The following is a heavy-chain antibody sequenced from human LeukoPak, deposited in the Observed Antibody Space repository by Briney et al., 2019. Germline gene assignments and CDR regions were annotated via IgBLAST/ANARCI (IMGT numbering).Heavy chain of an antibody. CDR2: IYPDNSDT. V-gene: IGHV5-51*01. Sequence: GESLKISCKCSGYSFTDYWIGWVRQMPGKGLEWMGIIYPDNSDTRISPSFQGQVTISADRSISTACLQWSSLEASDTAMYYCARHITGTRRLDQWGQGTLVTVSS. CDR1: GYSFTDYW. D-gene: IGHD1-7*01. J-gene: IGHJ4*02. CDR3: ARHITGTRRLDQ.